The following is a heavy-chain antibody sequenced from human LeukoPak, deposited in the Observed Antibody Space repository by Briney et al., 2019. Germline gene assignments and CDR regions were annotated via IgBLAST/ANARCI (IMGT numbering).Heavy chain of an antibody. J-gene: IGHJ4*02. CDR2: ISIHNGNT. Sequence: GASVKVSCKASGYTFTNYGISWVRQAPGQGLEWMAWISIHNGNTDYAQKFQGRVTITADESTSTAYMELSSLRSEDTAVYYCARVPIAAAGRDEYYFDCWGQGTLVTVSS. V-gene: IGHV1-18*01. CDR1: GYTFTNYG. CDR3: ARVPIAAAGRDEYYFDC. D-gene: IGHD6-13*01.